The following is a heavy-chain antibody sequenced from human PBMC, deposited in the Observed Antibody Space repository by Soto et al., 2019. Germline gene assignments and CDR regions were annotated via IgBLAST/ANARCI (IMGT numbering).Heavy chain of an antibody. V-gene: IGHV3-21*01. Sequence: PGGSLRLSCAASGFTFSSYSMNWVRQAPGKGLEWVSSISSSSSYIYYADSVKGRFTISRDNAKDSLYLQMNSLRAEDTAVYYCARAQREWYFDLGGGGTLVPVSS. CDR2: ISSSSSYI. CDR3: ARAQREWYFDL. J-gene: IGHJ2*01. CDR1: GFTFSSYS. D-gene: IGHD6-25*01.